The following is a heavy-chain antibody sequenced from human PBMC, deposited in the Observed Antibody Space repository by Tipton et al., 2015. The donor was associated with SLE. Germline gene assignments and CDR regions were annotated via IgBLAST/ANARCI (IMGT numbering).Heavy chain of an antibody. CDR3: ARGPGSKSGEAFDI. D-gene: IGHD3-3*01. CDR1: GDSISTGNYY. J-gene: IGHJ3*02. Sequence: TLSLTCTVSGDSISTGNYYWSWIRQPAGKGLEWIGRIYPSVSANYNPSLKSQVTMSIDTSKNQFSLKVSSVAAADTAVYYCARGPGSKSGEAFDIWGQGTMVTVSS. V-gene: IGHV4-61*02. CDR2: IYPSVSA.